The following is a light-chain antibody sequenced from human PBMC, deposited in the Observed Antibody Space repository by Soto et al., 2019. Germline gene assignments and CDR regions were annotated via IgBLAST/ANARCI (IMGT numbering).Light chain of an antibody. V-gene: IGLV2-14*03. CDR3: SSYTSSSTYV. Sequence: QSVLTQPASGYGSPGQWITISCTGTSSDVGGYNYVSWYQQHPGKAPKLMIYDVTNRPSGVSNRFSGSKSGNTASLTISGLQAEDEADYYCSSYTSSSTYVFGTGTKVTVL. J-gene: IGLJ1*01. CDR2: DVT. CDR1: SSDVGGYNY.